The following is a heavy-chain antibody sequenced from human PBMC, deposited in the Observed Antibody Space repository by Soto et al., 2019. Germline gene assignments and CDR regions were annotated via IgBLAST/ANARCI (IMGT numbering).Heavy chain of an antibody. CDR3: ARVPDN. Sequence: QLQLQESGSGLVKPSQTLSLTCAVSGGSISSGGYSWSWIRQPTGKGLEWIGYIYHSGGTYYTPSLSSRVSRSVNRTKNQFSLKLSSVTAADTAVYYCARVPDNWGQGTLVTVSS. V-gene: IGHV4-30-2*01. CDR2: IYHSGGT. CDR1: GGSISSGGYS. J-gene: IGHJ4*02.